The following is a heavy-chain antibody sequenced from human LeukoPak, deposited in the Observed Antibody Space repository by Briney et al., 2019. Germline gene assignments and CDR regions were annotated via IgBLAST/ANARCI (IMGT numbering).Heavy chain of an antibody. V-gene: IGHV4-34*01. J-gene: IGHJ4*02. D-gene: IGHD2/OR15-2a*01. CDR2: INYSGST. CDR1: GGSFSGFY. CDR3: ARRRTFDY. Sequence: KPSETLSPTCAVYGGSFSGFYWTWIRQPPGKGLEWIGEINYSGSTNYNPSLKSRVTISVDTSKNQFSLTVNSVTAADTAVYYCARRRTFDYWGQGTLVTVSS.